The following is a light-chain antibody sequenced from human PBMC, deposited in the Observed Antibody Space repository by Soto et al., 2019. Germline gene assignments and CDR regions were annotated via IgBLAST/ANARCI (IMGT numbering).Light chain of an antibody. V-gene: IGKV1-5*03. CDR3: QQYINYFRT. CDR1: QSIGVW. J-gene: IGKJ1*01. CDR2: KTS. Sequence: DIPMTQSPSTLSASVGDIVTITCRASQSIGVWLAWYQQKPGTAPKLLIYKTSTLDSGVPLRFSGSGSGTEFTLTISSLQPDDFATYYCQQYINYFRTFGQGTKVEIK.